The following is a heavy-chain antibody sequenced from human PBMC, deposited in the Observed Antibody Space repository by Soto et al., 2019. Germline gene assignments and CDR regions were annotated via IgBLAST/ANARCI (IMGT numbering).Heavy chain of an antibody. J-gene: IGHJ5*02. CDR3: AREYRSSPWEGGNWFDP. V-gene: IGHV4-59*01. Sequence: SETLSLTCTVSGGSISRYYWSWIRRPPGKGLEWIGYIYYSGSTNYNPSLKSRVTISVDTSKKQFSLKLSSVTAADTAVYYCAREYRSSPWEGGNWFDPWGQGTLVTVSS. D-gene: IGHD6-13*01. CDR1: GGSISRYY. CDR2: IYYSGST.